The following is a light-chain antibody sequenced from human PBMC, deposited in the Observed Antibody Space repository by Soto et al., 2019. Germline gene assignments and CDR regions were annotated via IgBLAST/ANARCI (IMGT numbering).Light chain of an antibody. V-gene: IGKV3-15*01. CDR3: QQDNNWPPIT. CDR1: QSVSSN. Sequence: EIVLTQSPGTLSLSPGERATLSCRASQSVSSNLAWSQQKPGQAPRLLIYGTTTRATGIPARFSGSGSGTEFTLTISSLQSEDFAVYYCQQDNNWPPITFGQGTRLEIK. CDR2: GTT. J-gene: IGKJ5*01.